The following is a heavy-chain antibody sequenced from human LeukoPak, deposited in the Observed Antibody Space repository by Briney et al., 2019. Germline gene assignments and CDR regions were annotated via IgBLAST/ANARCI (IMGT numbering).Heavy chain of an antibody. V-gene: IGHV4-39*01. CDR3: ARPTSKLGSFHY. Sequence: SETLSLTCTVSGGSLSSSNYYWGWIRQPPGKGLEWFGTIYYSGTTYYNPTLRCRITISVATSNNHFSLNMGTVTAAAAVVCSLARPTSKLGSFHYWGERTLVTVSS. CDR2: IYYSGTT. D-gene: IGHD2/OR15-2a*01. J-gene: IGHJ4*02. CDR1: GGSLSSSNYY.